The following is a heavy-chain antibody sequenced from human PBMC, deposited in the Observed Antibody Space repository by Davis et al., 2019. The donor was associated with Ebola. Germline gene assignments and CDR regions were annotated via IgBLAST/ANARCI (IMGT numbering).Heavy chain of an antibody. V-gene: IGHV4-39*01. J-gene: IGHJ5*02. D-gene: IGHD2-15*01. Sequence: SETLSLTCTVSGVSISSTSYHWGCIRQPPGKGLEWIGSVYYSGSTNYNPSLRSRVTISVDTSKNQFSLQLSSVTAADTAIYYCTRRLPANWFDPWGRGTLVSVSS. CDR3: TRRLPANWFDP. CDR1: GVSISSTSYH. CDR2: VYYSGST.